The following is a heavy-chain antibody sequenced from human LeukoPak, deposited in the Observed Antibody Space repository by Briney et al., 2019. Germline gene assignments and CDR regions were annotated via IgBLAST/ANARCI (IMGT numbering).Heavy chain of an antibody. CDR1: GYTFTSYG. V-gene: IGHV1-18*01. CDR2: ISAYNGNT. CDR3: GRIPGRRQLWGLDY. Sequence: ASVKVSCKASGYTFTSYGISWVRQAPGQGLEWMGWISAYNGNTNYAQKLQGRVTMTTDTSTSTAYMELRSLRSDDTAVYYCGRIPGRRQLWGLDYWGQGTLVTVSS. D-gene: IGHD5-18*01. J-gene: IGHJ4*02.